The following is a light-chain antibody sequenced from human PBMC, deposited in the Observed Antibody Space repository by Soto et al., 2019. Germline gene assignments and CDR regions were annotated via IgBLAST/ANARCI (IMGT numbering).Light chain of an antibody. V-gene: IGKV3-15*01. CDR2: GAS. CDR1: QSISGA. J-gene: IGKJ1*01. CDR3: QQYNNWPWT. Sequence: EIVMTQSPATLSVSPGGRATLSCRASQSISGALAWYQQKPGQAPRLLIYGASTRATSFPARFSGSGSGTDFTLTISSLQSEDFGVCYCQQYNNWPWTFGQGTKVEIK.